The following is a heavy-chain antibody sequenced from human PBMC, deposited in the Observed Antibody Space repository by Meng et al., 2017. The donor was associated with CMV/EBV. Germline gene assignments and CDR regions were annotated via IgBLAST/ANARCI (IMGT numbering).Heavy chain of an antibody. CDR1: GYTFTSYD. Sequence: ASVKVSCKASGYTFTSYDINWVRQATGQGLEWMGWMNPNSGNTGYAQKFQGRVTMTRNTSISTAYMELSSLGSEDTAVYYCAREVGYCSSTSCYKGDYWGQGTLVTVSS. V-gene: IGHV1-8*01. CDR3: AREVGYCSSTSCYKGDY. J-gene: IGHJ4*02. CDR2: MNPNSGNT. D-gene: IGHD2-2*02.